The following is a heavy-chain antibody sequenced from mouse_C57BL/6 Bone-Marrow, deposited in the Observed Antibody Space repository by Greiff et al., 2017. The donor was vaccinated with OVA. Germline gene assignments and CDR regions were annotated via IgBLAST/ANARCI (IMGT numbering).Heavy chain of an antibody. CDR2: INPSSGYT. CDR3: ARGWDWFAY. Sequence: QVQLQQSGAELARPGASVKLSCTASGYTFTSYTMPWVKQRPGQGLEWIGYINPSSGYTKYNQKFKDQATLTADKSSSTAYMQLSSLTSEDSAVDYCARGWDWFAYGGQGTLVTVSA. D-gene: IGHD1-1*02. J-gene: IGHJ3*01. V-gene: IGHV1-4*01. CDR1: GYTFTSYT.